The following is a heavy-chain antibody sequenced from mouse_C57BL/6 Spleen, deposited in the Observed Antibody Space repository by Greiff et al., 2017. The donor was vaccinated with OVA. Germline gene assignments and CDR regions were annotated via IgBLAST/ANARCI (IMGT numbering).Heavy chain of an antibody. Sequence: QVQLQQPGAELVKPGASVKMSCKASGYTFTSYWITWVKQRPGQGLEWIGDIYPGSGSTNYNEKFKSKATLTVDTSSSTAYMQLSSLTSEDSAVYYCARGGTAQALYYYAMDYWGQGTSVTVSS. CDR3: ARGGTAQALYYYAMDY. CDR1: GYTFTSYW. V-gene: IGHV1-55*01. J-gene: IGHJ4*01. CDR2: IYPGSGST. D-gene: IGHD3-2*02.